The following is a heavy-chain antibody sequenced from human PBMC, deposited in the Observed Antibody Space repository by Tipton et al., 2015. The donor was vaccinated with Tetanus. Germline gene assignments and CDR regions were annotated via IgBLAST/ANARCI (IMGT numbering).Heavy chain of an antibody. CDR2: IYYSGST. CDR1: GASIKNSPYF. V-gene: IGHV4-31*11. D-gene: IGHD5-12*01. CDR3: ARPGVGGYTGYYFDF. J-gene: IGHJ4*02. Sequence: TLSLTCDVSGASIKNSPYFWNWIRHSPGKGLEWIGYIYYSGSTFYNPSLKSRVTMSVDTSKNQFSLKLDSVTAADAAVYYCARPGVGGYTGYYFDFWGQGTVVTVSS.